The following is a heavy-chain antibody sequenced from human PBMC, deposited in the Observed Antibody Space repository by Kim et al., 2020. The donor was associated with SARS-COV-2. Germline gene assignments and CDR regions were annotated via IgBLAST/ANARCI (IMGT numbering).Heavy chain of an antibody. D-gene: IGHD3-10*01. CDR3: AKALLWFGDQNLDY. CDR2: ISYDGSNK. J-gene: IGHJ4*02. CDR1: GFTFSSYG. V-gene: IGHV3-30*18. Sequence: GGSLRLSCAASGFTFSSYGMHWVRQAPGKGLEWVAVISYDGSNKYYADSVKGRFTISRDNSKNTLYLQMNSLRAEDTAVYYCAKALLWFGDQNLDYWGQGTLVTVSS.